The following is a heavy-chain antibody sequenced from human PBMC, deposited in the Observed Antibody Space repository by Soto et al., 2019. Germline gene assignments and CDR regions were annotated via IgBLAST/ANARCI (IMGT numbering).Heavy chain of an antibody. V-gene: IGHV4-39*01. CDR1: GGSISSSSYY. Sequence: SETLSLTCTVSGGSISSSSYYWGWIRQPPGKGLEWIGSIYYSGSTYYNPSLKSRVTISVDTSKNQFSLKLSSVTAADTAVYYCARHWSVLQFAYFDYWGQGTLVTVSS. CDR2: IYYSGST. D-gene: IGHD4-4*01. CDR3: ARHWSVLQFAYFDY. J-gene: IGHJ4*02.